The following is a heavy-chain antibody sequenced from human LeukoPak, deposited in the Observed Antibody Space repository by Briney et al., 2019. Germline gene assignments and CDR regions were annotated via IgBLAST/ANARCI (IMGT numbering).Heavy chain of an antibody. D-gene: IGHD2-8*01. CDR3: AKNLVLILYAIDS. J-gene: IGHJ4*02. CDR1: GVTFSNHA. CDR2: ITGSGGST. V-gene: IGHV3-23*01. Sequence: GGSLRLSCAASGVTFSNHAMSWVRQAPGKGLEWVSGITGSGGSTYHAESVKGRFTISRDNSKNTLYLEMNSLRAEDTAVYYCAKNLVLILYAIDSWGQGTLVTVSS.